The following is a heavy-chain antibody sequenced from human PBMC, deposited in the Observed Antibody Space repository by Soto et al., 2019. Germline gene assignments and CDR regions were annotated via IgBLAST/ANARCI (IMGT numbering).Heavy chain of an antibody. V-gene: IGHV1-69*06. CDR1: GGTFSSYA. D-gene: IGHD3-16*02. J-gene: IGHJ4*02. CDR2: IIPIFGTA. CDR3: ASYVWGSYRYAPFDY. Sequence: AASVKVSCKASGGTFSSYAISWGRQAPGQGLEWMGGIIPIFGTANYAQKFQGRVTITADKSTSTAYMELSSLRSEDTAVYYCASYVWGSYRYAPFDYWGQGTLVTVSS.